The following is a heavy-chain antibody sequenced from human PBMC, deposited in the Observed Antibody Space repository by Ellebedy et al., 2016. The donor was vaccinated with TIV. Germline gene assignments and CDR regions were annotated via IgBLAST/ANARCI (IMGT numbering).Heavy chain of an antibody. Sequence: GESLKISCAVSGFTFSRYAMSWVRQAPGKGLEWVSIIYSGGSTYYADSVKGRFTISRDSSKNTLSLQMNSLRAEDTAVYYCSTAPSGVVDYWGQGTLVTVSS. D-gene: IGHD2-21*01. CDR1: GFTFSRYA. J-gene: IGHJ4*02. CDR2: IYSGGST. CDR3: STAPSGVVDY. V-gene: IGHV3-66*01.